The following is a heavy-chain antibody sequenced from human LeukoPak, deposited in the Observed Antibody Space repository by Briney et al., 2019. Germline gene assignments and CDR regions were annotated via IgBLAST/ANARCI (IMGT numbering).Heavy chain of an antibody. V-gene: IGHV1-18*01. Sequence: ASVKVSCKASGYTFNSYGISWVRQAPGQGLEWMGWISGYNGNTNYAQKLQGRVTMTTDTSTSTAYMELRSLRSDDTAVYYCARASAMVRGVMVWFDPWGQGTLVTVSS. CDR1: GYTFNSYG. CDR3: ARASAMVRGVMVWFDP. J-gene: IGHJ5*02. D-gene: IGHD3-10*01. CDR2: ISGYNGNT.